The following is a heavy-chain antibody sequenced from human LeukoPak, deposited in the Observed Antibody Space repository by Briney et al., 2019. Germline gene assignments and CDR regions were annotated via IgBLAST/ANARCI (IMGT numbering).Heavy chain of an antibody. V-gene: IGHV1-18*01. CDR3: AREIYGSGSYYNVGYYYYYMDV. CDR1: GYTFTSYG. CDR2: ISAYNGNT. Sequence: GASVKVSCKASGYTFTSYGISWVRQAPGQGLEWMGWISAYNGNTNYAQKLQGRVTITTDTSTSTAYMELRSLRSDDTAVYYCAREIYGSGSYYNVGYYYYYMDVWGKGTTVTISS. J-gene: IGHJ6*03. D-gene: IGHD3-10*01.